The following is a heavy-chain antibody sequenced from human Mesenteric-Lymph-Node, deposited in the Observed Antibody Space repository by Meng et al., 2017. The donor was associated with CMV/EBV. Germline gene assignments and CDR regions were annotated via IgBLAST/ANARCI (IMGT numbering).Heavy chain of an antibody. CDR1: GYTFTGYY. CDR3: AAAYDSSGYLLIY. J-gene: IGHJ4*02. D-gene: IGHD3-22*01. V-gene: IGHV1-58*02. Sequence: SVKVSCKASGYTFTGYYIHWVRQAPGQGLEWIGWIVVGSGNTNYAQKFQERVTITRDMSTSTAYMELSSLRSEDTAVYYCAAAYDSSGYLLIYWGQGTLVTVSS. CDR2: IVVGSGNT.